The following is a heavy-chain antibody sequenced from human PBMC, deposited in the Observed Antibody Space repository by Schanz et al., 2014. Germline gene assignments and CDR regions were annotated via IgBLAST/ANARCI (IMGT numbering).Heavy chain of an antibody. J-gene: IGHJ4*02. CDR1: GFTVSSNY. Sequence: EVQLVESGGGLIQPGGSLRLSCAVSGFTVSSNYMSWVRQAPGKGLEWVSTVYMSAASTRYADSVKGRFIISRDSSKNTLFLQMNSLRPEDTAVYYCVRDTDYHFDYWGQGTLVTVSS. CDR3: VRDTDYHFDY. CDR2: VYMSAAST. V-gene: IGHV3-53*01. D-gene: IGHD4-17*01.